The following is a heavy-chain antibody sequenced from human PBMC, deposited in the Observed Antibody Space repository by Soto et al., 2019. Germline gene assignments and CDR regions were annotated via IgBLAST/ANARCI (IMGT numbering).Heavy chain of an antibody. CDR2: IYYSGST. V-gene: IGHV4-59*01. Sequence: PSETLSLTCTVSGGSISSYYWSWIRQPPGKGLEWIRYIYYSGSTNYNPSLKSRVTISVDTSKNQFSLKLSSVTSADTAVYYCARGSGYDLDYFDPWGQGTLVTVSS. D-gene: IGHD5-12*01. CDR3: ARGSGYDLDYFDP. CDR1: GGSISSYY. J-gene: IGHJ4*02.